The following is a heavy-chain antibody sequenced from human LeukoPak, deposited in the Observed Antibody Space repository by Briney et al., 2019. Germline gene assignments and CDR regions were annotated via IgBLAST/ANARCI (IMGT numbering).Heavy chain of an antibody. CDR2: IYYSGST. D-gene: IGHD3-22*01. V-gene: IGHV4-39*07. CDR1: GGSISSSSYY. CDR3: ARVNYYDSSGAYYYMDV. J-gene: IGHJ6*03. Sequence: SETLSLTCTVSGGSISSSSYYWGWIRQPPGKGLEWIGGIYYSGSTYYNPSLKSRVTISIDTSKSQFSLKLSSVTAADTAVYYCARVNYYDSSGAYYYMDVWGRGTTVTVSS.